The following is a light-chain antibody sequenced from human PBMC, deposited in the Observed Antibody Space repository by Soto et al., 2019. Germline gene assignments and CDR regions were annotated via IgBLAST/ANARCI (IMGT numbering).Light chain of an antibody. CDR1: HDITSY. CDR3: QKCDYPPI. Sequence: DIQMTQSPSSLSASVGDRVTITCQASHDITSYLNWYQHKPGKAPKLLIYDASILEAGVPSRFSGCGSGTDFTFTIRSLQPEAVATYYCQKCDYPPIFGPGTTVDF. CDR2: DAS. V-gene: IGKV1-33*01. J-gene: IGKJ3*01.